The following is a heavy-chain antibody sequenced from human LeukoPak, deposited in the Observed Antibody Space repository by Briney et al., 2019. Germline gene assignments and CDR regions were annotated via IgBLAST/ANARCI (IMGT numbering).Heavy chain of an antibody. Sequence: EPSETLSLTCTVSGGSISSYYWSWIRQPPGKGLEWIGYIYYSGSTNYNPSLKSRVTISVDTSKNQFSLKLSSVTAADTAVYYCAREFRLYGDYAYYYYGMDVWGQGTTVTVSS. D-gene: IGHD4-17*01. CDR1: GGSISSYY. J-gene: IGHJ6*02. CDR2: IYYSGST. V-gene: IGHV4-59*01. CDR3: AREFRLYGDYAYYYYGMDV.